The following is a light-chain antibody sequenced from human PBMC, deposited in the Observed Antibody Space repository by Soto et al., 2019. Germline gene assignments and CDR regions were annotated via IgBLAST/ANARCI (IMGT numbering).Light chain of an antibody. V-gene: IGKV3-20*01. CDR3: QQYGSPWT. J-gene: IGKJ1*01. CDR2: DAS. CDR1: QSVSSDY. Sequence: EIVLTQSPGTLSLSPGERATLSCRASQSVSSDYLAWYQQKPGQAPRLLIYDASSRATGIPDRFSGSGSGTDFTLTISRLEPEDFAVYYCQQYGSPWTFGQGTKVEIK.